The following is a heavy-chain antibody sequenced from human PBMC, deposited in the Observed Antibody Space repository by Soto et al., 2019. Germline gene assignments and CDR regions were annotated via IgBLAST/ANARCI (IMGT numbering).Heavy chain of an antibody. CDR2: IYYTGRT. V-gene: IGHV4-30-4*01. CDR3: ARAHYDILTGYPTHAFDI. CDR1: GVSVSSGDYY. Sequence: SETLSLTCTVSGVSVSSGDYYWSWIRQPPGKGLEWIGYIYYTGRTYYDPSLKSRVIISVDTSKNQFSLKLSSVTAAEKAVYYCARAHYDILTGYPTHAFDIWGQGTMVTVSS. J-gene: IGHJ3*02. D-gene: IGHD3-9*01.